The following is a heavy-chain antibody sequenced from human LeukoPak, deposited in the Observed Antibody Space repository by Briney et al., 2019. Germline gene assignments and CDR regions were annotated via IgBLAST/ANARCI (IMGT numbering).Heavy chain of an antibody. CDR1: GGSISSYY. CDR3: AREIVVVTTKAFDI. V-gene: IGHV4-59*01. CDR2: IYYSGST. D-gene: IGHD2-21*02. J-gene: IGHJ3*02. Sequence: PSETLSLTCTVSGGSISSYYWSWIRQPPGKGLEWIGYIYYSGSTNYNPSLKSRVTISVDTSKNQFSLKLSSVTAADTAVYYCAREIVVVTTKAFDIWGQGTMVTVSS.